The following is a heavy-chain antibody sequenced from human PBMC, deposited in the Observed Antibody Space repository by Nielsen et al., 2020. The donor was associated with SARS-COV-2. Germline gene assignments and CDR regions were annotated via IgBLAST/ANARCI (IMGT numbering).Heavy chain of an antibody. J-gene: IGHJ6*03. V-gene: IGHV4-59*08. CDR2: ISYSGST. CDR3: AKLEQQLIPPSQYHSYYLDV. Sequence: WIRQPPGKGLEWIGYISYSGSTNYSPSLESRVTISVDTSKNQFSLRLNSVTAADTAVYYCAKLEQQLIPPSQYHSYYLDVWGKGTTVTVSS. D-gene: IGHD6-13*01.